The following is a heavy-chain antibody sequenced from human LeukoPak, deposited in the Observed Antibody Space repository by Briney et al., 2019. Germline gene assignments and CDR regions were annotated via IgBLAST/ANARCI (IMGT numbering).Heavy chain of an antibody. V-gene: IGHV4-34*01. CDR2: INHIGST. D-gene: IGHD6-13*01. J-gene: IGHJ4*02. CDR1: GGSFSGYY. CDR3: AREIAAAGFDY. Sequence: PSETLSLTCAVYGGSFSGYYWSWIRQPPGKGLEWIGEINHIGSTNYNPSLKSRVTISVDTSKNQFSLKLSSVTAADTAVYYCAREIAAAGFDYWGQGTLVTVSS.